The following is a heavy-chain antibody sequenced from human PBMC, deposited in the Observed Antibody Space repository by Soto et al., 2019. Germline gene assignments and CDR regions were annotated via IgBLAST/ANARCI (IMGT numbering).Heavy chain of an antibody. CDR3: LRDQRHWNEFADQ. CDR1: EFSFGSYW. V-gene: IGHV3-74*01. J-gene: IGHJ4*02. D-gene: IGHD1-1*01. Sequence: EVQLVESGGGLVQPGGSLNLPCAASEFSFGSYWSHWAHKAPGKGLPWVSRISQDGTIATQADSVKGRFTISRDNAKNTLYLQMNSLRADDTAVYYCLRDQRHWNEFADQWGQGTLVTVSS. CDR2: ISQDGTIA.